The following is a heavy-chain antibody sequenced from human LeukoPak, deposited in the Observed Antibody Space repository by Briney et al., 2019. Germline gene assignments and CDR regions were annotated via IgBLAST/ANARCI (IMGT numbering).Heavy chain of an antibody. J-gene: IGHJ4*02. D-gene: IGHD6-13*01. CDR1: GFTLSSYE. Sequence: GGSLRLSCAASGFTLSSYEMNWVRQAPGKGLEWVSHISSSASTTHYADSVMGRFTISRDNAKNSLYLQMNSLRAEDTAVYYCARGRYSRYFDYWGQGTLVTVSS. CDR3: ARGRYSRYFDY. V-gene: IGHV3-48*03. CDR2: ISSSASTT.